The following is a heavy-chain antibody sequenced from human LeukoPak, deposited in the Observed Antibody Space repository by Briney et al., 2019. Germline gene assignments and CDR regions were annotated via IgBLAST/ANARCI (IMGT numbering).Heavy chain of an antibody. CDR3: ARDLGARVVRREPPRYYMDV. CDR1: GYTFTGYY. J-gene: IGHJ6*03. D-gene: IGHD3-10*01. V-gene: IGHV1-2*02. CDR2: INPNSGGT. Sequence: ASVKVSCKASGYTFTGYYMHWVRQAPGQGLEWMGWINPNSGGTNYAQKCQGSVTMTRDTSISTAYMELSRMRSDDMAVYYCARDLGARVVRREPPRYYMDVWGKGTTVTVSS.